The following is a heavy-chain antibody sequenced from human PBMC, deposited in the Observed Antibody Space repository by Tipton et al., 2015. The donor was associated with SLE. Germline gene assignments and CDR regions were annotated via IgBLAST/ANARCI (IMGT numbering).Heavy chain of an antibody. V-gene: IGHV3-23*01. D-gene: IGHD6-13*01. Sequence: SLRLSCAASGFTFSSYAMSWVRQAPGKGLEWVSAISGSGGSTYYADSVKGRFTISRDNSKNTLYLQMNSLRAEDTAVYYCARHEQQLVRGAFDYWGQGTLVTVSS. CDR1: GFTFSSYA. CDR3: ARHEQQLVRGAFDY. J-gene: IGHJ4*02. CDR2: ISGSGGST.